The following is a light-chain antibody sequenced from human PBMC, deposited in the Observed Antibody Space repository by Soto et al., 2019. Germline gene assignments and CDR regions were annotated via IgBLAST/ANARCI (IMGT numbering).Light chain of an antibody. CDR3: QQSYSTPYT. CDR1: QSISSY. J-gene: IGKJ2*01. Sequence: DIQMTQSPSSLSASVGYRVTITCRASQSISSYLNWYQQKPGKAPKLLIYAASSLQSGVPSRFSGSGSGTDFTLTISSLQHEDFATYYCQQSYSTPYTFGQGT. CDR2: AAS. V-gene: IGKV1-39*01.